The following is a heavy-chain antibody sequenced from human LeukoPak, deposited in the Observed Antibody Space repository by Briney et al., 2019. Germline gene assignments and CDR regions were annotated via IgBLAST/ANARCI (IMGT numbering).Heavy chain of an antibody. Sequence: GGSLRLSXAASGFTFSSYAMSWVRQAPGKGLEWVSAIGGSGASTYYAGSVKGRFTISRDNSNNTLYLQMNSLRAEDTAVYYCAKDRLGGNYYYYMDVWGKGTTVTVSS. CDR2: IGGSGAST. V-gene: IGHV3-23*01. D-gene: IGHD6-19*01. CDR3: AKDRLGGNYYYYMDV. J-gene: IGHJ6*03. CDR1: GFTFSSYA.